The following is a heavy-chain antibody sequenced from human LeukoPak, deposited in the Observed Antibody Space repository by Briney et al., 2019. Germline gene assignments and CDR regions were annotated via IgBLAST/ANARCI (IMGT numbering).Heavy chain of an antibody. D-gene: IGHD6-13*01. Sequence: ASVKVSCKASGYTFTSYDINWVRQAPGQGLEWMGWMNPNSANTGYAQKFQGRVTMTRNTSVSTAYMELSSLKSEDTAVYYCARGVGIRDLDYWGQGTLVSVSS. J-gene: IGHJ4*02. V-gene: IGHV1-8*01. CDR3: ARGVGIRDLDY. CDR2: MNPNSANT. CDR1: GYTFTSYD.